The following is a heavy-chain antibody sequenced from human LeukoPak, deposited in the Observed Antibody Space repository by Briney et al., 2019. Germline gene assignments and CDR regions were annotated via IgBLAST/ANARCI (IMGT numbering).Heavy chain of an antibody. CDR1: GLNFNRYW. J-gene: IGHJ4*02. V-gene: IGHV3-7*04. CDR3: ARARYGSGGYFFDF. D-gene: IGHD3-10*01. CDR2: IKQDGSEI. Sequence: GGSLRLPCAASGLNFNRYWMSSVRQAPGKGLECVANIKQDGSEIYFVDSVKGRFTISRDNAKSSLYLQMNSLRGEDTAVYYCARARYGSGGYFFDFWGQGPLVTVSS.